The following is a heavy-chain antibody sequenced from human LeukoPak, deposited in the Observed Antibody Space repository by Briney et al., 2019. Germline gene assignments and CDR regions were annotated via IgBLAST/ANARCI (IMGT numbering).Heavy chain of an antibody. J-gene: IGHJ4*02. CDR1: GRSFSGYY. V-gene: IGHV4-34*01. Sequence: SETLSLTCVVYGRSFSGYYWSWIRQPPGKGLEWIGEINHSGTTKYNPSLKSRVTISVDTSKNQFSLKVTSVTAADTAVYYCARGPPYNYDSSGYYRFDYWGQGTLVTVSS. CDR2: INHSGTT. D-gene: IGHD3-22*01. CDR3: ARGPPYNYDSSGYYRFDY.